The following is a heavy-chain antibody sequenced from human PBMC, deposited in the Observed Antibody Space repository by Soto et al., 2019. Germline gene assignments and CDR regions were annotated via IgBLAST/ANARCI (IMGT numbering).Heavy chain of an antibody. V-gene: IGHV4-34*01. D-gene: IGHD3-9*01. J-gene: IGHJ2*01. Sequence: QVQLQQWGAGPLRPLETLSLTCGVSGGSFSGYYWAWIRQSPGKGLEWIGEINDRGSINYNPSLKNRVSISVDTSKNHYSLNLRSVTAAATAVYYCARESHDIWTGPAWGWYFDLWGRGTLVTVSS. CDR3: ARESHDIWTGPAWGWYFDL. CDR2: INDRGSI. CDR1: GGSFSGYY.